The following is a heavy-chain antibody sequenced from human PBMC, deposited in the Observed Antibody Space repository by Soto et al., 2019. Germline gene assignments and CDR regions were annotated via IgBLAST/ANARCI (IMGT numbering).Heavy chain of an antibody. V-gene: IGHV1-3*01. D-gene: IGHD2-2*01. Sequence: ASVKVSCKASGYTFTHYAMHLVRQAPGQRLEWMGWINGGNGNTKYSQHFQGRVTITRDTSATTGYMELSSLRSEDTAVYYCARGPNPMYHDSWGQGTLVTVSS. CDR1: GYTFTHYA. CDR2: INGGNGNT. J-gene: IGHJ4*02. CDR3: ARGPNPMYHDS.